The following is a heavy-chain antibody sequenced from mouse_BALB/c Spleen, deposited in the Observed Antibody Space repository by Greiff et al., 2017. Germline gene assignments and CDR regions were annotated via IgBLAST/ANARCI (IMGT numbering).Heavy chain of an antibody. CDR1: GFTFSDYG. CDR2: ISNLAYSI. Sequence: VHVKQSGGGLVQPGGSRKLSCAASGFTFSDYGMAWVRQAPGKGPEWVAFISNLAYSIYYADTVTGRFTISRENAKNTLYLEMSSLRSEDTAMYYCARDLSGTFAYWGQGTLVTVSA. V-gene: IGHV5-15*02. J-gene: IGHJ3*01. D-gene: IGHD4-1*01. CDR3: ARDLSGTFAY.